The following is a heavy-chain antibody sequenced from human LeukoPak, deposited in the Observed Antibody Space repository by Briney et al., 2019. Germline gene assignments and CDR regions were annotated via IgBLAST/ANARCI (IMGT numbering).Heavy chain of an antibody. Sequence: PGGSLRLSCAASGFTFDDYGMSWVRQAPGKELEWVSGINWNGGSTGYADSVKGRFTISRDNAKNSLYLQMNSLRAEDTALYYCARDPHSGWYNQFDYWGQGTLVTVSS. V-gene: IGHV3-20*04. CDR3: ARDPHSGWYNQFDY. CDR1: GFTFDDYG. CDR2: INWNGGST. J-gene: IGHJ4*02. D-gene: IGHD6-19*01.